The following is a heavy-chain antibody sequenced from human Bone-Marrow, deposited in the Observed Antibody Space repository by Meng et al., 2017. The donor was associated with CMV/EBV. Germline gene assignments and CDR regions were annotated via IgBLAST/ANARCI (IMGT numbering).Heavy chain of an antibody. V-gene: IGHV3-21*01. CDR2: ISSSSSYI. CDR1: GFTFSSYS. D-gene: IGHD2-15*01. J-gene: IGHJ2*01. Sequence: EVQLVESGXXXXXSXXVXXLSCAASGFTFSSYSMNWVRQAPGKGLEWVSSISSSSSYIYYADSVKGRFTISRANAKNSLYLQMNSLRAEDTAVYYCARYVVVVAATPSRYFDLWGRGTLVTVSS. CDR3: ARYVVVVAATPSRYFDL.